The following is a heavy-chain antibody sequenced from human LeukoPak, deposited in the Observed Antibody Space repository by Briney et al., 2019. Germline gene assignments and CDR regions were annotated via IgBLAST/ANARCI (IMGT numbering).Heavy chain of an antibody. D-gene: IGHD2-15*01. CDR2: IDDSGST. Sequence: SETLSLTCTVSGDSISKYYLSWIRQPAGKSLQWIGRIDDSGSTTYNSFLKGRVAMSVDTAKNQFSLNVTSVTAADTALYYCVRVSCSGRSCFSDSWGQGTLVTVSS. CDR3: VRVSCSGRSCFSDS. V-gene: IGHV4-4*07. CDR1: GDSISKYY. J-gene: IGHJ4*02.